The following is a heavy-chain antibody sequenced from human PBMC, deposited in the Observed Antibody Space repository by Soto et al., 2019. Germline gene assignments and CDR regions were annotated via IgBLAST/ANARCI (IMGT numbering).Heavy chain of an antibody. D-gene: IGHD6-19*01. V-gene: IGHV1-3*01. Sequence: GASVKVSCKASGYTFTSYAMHWVRQAPGQRLEWMGWINAGNGNTKYSQKFQGRVTITRDTSASTAYMELSSLRSEDTAVYCCASSLSGSSGWYDLYFDYWGQGTLVTV. CDR2: INAGNGNT. CDR1: GYTFTSYA. CDR3: ASSLSGSSGWYDLYFDY. J-gene: IGHJ4*02.